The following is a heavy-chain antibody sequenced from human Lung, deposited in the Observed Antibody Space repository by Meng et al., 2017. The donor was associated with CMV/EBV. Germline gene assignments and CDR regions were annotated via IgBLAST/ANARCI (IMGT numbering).Heavy chain of an antibody. CDR3: AREYCSATSCYLVASGGMDV. D-gene: IGHD2-2*01. Sequence: SXTXSLXCAVSGGFISSSSWWSWVRQPPGKGLEWIGEIHHSGRTKYNPSLKSRVIISVDKSKNQFTLNLSSVTAADTAVYFCAREYCSATSCYLVASGGMDVWXQGTTVTVSS. V-gene: IGHV4-4*02. CDR1: GGFISSSSW. CDR2: IHHSGRT. J-gene: IGHJ6*02.